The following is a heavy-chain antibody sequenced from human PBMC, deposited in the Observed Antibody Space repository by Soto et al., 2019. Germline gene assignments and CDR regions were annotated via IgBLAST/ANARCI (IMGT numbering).Heavy chain of an antibody. CDR3: VKDFRTEWELLHY. J-gene: IGHJ4*02. V-gene: IGHV3-64D*08. CDR2: ISSNGGST. CDR1: GFTFSSYA. D-gene: IGHD1-26*01. Sequence: GGSLRLSCSASGFTFSSYAMHWVRQAPGKGLEYVSAISSNGGSTYYADSVKGRFTISRDNSKNTLYLQMSSLRAEDTAVYYCVKDFRTEWELLHYWGQGTLVTVSS.